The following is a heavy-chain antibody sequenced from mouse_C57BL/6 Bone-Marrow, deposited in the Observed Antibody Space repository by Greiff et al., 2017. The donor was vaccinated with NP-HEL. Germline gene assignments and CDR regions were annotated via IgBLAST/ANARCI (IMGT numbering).Heavy chain of an antibody. CDR1: GFNIKDDY. Sequence: EVQLQQSGAELVRPGASVKLSCTASGFNIKDDYMHWVKQRPEQGLEWIGWIDPENGDTEYASKFQGKATITADTSSNTAYLQLSSLTSEDTAVYYCTTGLLRSSWFAYWGQGTLVTVSA. D-gene: IGHD1-1*01. J-gene: IGHJ3*01. CDR3: TTGLLRSSWFAY. CDR2: IDPENGDT. V-gene: IGHV14-4*01.